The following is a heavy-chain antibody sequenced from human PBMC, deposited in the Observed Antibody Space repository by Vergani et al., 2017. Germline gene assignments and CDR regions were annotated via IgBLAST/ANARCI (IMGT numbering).Heavy chain of an antibody. J-gene: IGHJ4*02. CDR2: INPKRGDT. CDR3: ARIGQLPDFYFDY. CDR1: GYAFTKYD. D-gene: IGHD2-2*01. Sequence: QVQLVQSGTEVKKPGASVKVSCKTSGYAFTKYDINWVRQAPGQGLEWMGWINPKRGDTGYAQRWQGRISITRNIAMNTVYMELKSLRYEDTAVYYWARIGQLPDFYFDYWGQGTQVTVSS. V-gene: IGHV1-8*03.